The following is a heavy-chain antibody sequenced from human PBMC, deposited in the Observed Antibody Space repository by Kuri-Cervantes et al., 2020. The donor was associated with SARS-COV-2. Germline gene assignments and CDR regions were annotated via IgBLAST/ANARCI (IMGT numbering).Heavy chain of an antibody. Sequence: LSLTCAASGFTFSSYGMHWVRQAPGKGLEWVAVIWYDGSNKYYADSVKGRFTISRDNSKNTLYLQMNSLRAEDTAVYYCARNNLVVVAATYKNWFDPWGQGTLVTVSS. J-gene: IGHJ5*02. V-gene: IGHV3-33*01. CDR2: IWYDGSNK. D-gene: IGHD2-15*01. CDR1: GFTFSSYG. CDR3: ARNNLVVVAATYKNWFDP.